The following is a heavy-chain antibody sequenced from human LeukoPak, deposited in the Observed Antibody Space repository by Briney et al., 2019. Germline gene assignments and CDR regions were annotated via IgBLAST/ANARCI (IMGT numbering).Heavy chain of an antibody. CDR3: ARDRDSYGTWDY. V-gene: IGHV1-69*06. CDR1: GYTFTGYY. J-gene: IGHJ4*02. Sequence: SVKVSCKASGYTFTGYYMHWVRQAPGQGLEWMGGIIPIFGTANYAQKFQGRVTITADKSTSTAYMELSSLRSEDTAVYYCARDRDSYGTWDYWGQGTLVTVSS. D-gene: IGHD5-18*01. CDR2: IIPIFGTA.